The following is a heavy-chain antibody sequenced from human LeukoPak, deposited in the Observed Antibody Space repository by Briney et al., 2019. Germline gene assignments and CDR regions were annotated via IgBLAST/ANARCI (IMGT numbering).Heavy chain of an antibody. CDR1: GFTFSNYW. J-gene: IGHJ4*02. V-gene: IGHV3-20*04. D-gene: IGHD3-10*01. Sequence: PGGSLRLSCAASGFTFSNYWMHWVRQAPGKGLEWVSGINWNGGRTGYADSVKGRFTISRDNAKNSLYLQMNSLRAEDTALYYCARGYGSGSYLYWGQGTLVSVSS. CDR2: INWNGGRT. CDR3: ARGYGSGSYLY.